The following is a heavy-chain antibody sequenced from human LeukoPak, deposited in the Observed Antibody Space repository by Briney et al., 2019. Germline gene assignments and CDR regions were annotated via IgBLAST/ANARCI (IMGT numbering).Heavy chain of an antibody. CDR1: GGSISSSSYY. CDR2: IYYSGST. CDR3: ARDFGSGSYEGY. Sequence: SVTLSLTCTVSGGSISSSSYYWGWIRQPPGKGLEWIGSIYYSGSTYYNPSLKSRVTISVDTSKNQFSLKLSSVTAADTAVYYCARDFGSGSYEGYWGQGTLVTVSS. J-gene: IGHJ4*02. V-gene: IGHV4-39*07. D-gene: IGHD3-10*01.